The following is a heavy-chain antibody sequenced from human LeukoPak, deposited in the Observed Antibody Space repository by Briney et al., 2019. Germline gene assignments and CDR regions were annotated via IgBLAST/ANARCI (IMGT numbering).Heavy chain of an antibody. J-gene: IGHJ4*02. CDR1: GFTFSSYA. Sequence: PGRSLRLSCAASGFTFSSYAMSWVRQAPGKGLEWVSAISGSGGSTYYADSVKGRFTISRDNSKNTLYLQMNSLRAEDTAVYYCAKGRSSFMVRGVILGAFDYWGQGTLVTVSS. CDR3: AKGRSSFMVRGVILGAFDY. D-gene: IGHD3-10*01. CDR2: ISGSGGST. V-gene: IGHV3-23*01.